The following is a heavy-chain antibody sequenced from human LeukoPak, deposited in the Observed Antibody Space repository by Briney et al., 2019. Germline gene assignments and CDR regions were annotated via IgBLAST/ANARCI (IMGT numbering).Heavy chain of an antibody. V-gene: IGHV4-59*01. Sequence: SETLSLTCTVSGGSISSYYWSWIRQPPGKGLEWIGYIYYSGSTNYNPSLKSRVTISVDTSKNQFSLKLSSVTAADTAVYYCARDYYDSSGYNWGYYYYYMDVWGKGTTVTVSS. D-gene: IGHD3-22*01. CDR1: GGSISSYY. CDR3: ARDYYDSSGYNWGYYYYYMDV. CDR2: IYYSGST. J-gene: IGHJ6*03.